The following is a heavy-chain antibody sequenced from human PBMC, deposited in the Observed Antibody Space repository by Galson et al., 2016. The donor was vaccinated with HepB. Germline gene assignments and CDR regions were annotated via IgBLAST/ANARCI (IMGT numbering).Heavy chain of an antibody. CDR3: ARESTGRGVDAFDI. CDR1: GFTFSRYD. V-gene: IGHV3-13*04. Sequence: SLRLSCAASGFTFSRYDIHWVRQVTGKGLQWVSAIGGAGDTYYSGSVKGRFTISRENAKNSLYLQMNSLTAGDTAVYYCARESTGRGVDAFDIWGQEALVTVSS. J-gene: IGHJ4*02. CDR2: IGGAGDT. D-gene: IGHD3-16*01.